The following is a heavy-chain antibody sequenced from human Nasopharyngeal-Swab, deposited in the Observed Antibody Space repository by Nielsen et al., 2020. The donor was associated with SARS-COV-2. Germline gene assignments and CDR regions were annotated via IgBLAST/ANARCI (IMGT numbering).Heavy chain of an antibody. V-gene: IGHV3-73*01. CDR3: TTDFYFDY. CDR2: IGDKDHNYAT. Sequence: GESLKISCAASGFIFSASAIHWVRQASGKGLEWVGRIGDKDHNYATTYGASVKGRFTISRDDSKNTAFLQMDSLKTEDTALYYCTTDFYFDYWSQGTLVTVSS. CDR1: GFIFSASA. J-gene: IGHJ4*02.